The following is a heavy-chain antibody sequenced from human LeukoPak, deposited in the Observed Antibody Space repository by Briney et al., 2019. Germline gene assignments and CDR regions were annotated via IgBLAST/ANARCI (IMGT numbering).Heavy chain of an antibody. CDR1: GFTFSDYY. J-gene: IGHJ3*02. CDR3: ARDPHYGDDAFDI. D-gene: IGHD4-17*01. CDR2: ISSSGSTI. V-gene: IGHV3-11*04. Sequence: SGGSLRLSCAASGFTFSDYYMSWIRQAPGKGLEWVSYISSSGSTIYYADSVKGRFTISRDNAKNSLYLQMNSLRAEDTAVYYCARDPHYGDDAFDIWGQGTMVTVSS.